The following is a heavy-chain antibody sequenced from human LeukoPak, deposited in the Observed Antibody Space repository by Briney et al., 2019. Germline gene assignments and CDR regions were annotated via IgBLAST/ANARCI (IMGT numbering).Heavy chain of an antibody. Sequence: GESLKISCKGSGYSFTSYWIGWVRQMPGKGLEWVGIIYPGDSDTRYSPSFQGQVTISADKSISTAYLQWSSLKASDTAMYYCARMGGVGAAAGHFDYWGQGTLVTVSS. D-gene: IGHD6-13*01. CDR2: IYPGDSDT. CDR3: ARMGGVGAAAGHFDY. CDR1: GYSFTSYW. J-gene: IGHJ4*02. V-gene: IGHV5-51*01.